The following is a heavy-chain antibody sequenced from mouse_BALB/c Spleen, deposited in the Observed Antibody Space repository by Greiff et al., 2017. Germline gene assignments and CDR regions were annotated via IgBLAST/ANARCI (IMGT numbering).Heavy chain of an antibody. Sequence: QVQLQQSGAELVRPGSSVKISCKASGYAFSSYWMNWVKQRPGQGLEWIGQIYPGDGDTNYNGKFKGKATLTADKSSSTAYMQLSSLTSEDSAVYFCARWGYDYDGFAYWGQGTLVTVSA. CDR2: IYPGDGDT. CDR3: ARWGYDYDGFAY. J-gene: IGHJ3*01. CDR1: GYAFSSYW. V-gene: IGHV1-80*01. D-gene: IGHD2-4*01.